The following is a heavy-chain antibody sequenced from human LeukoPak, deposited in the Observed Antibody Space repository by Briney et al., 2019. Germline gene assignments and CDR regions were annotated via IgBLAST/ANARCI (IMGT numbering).Heavy chain of an antibody. CDR2: IYHSGST. CDR1: GYSISSGYY. V-gene: IGHV4-38-2*02. CDR3: AIGYSYGFDY. D-gene: IGHD5-18*01. Sequence: SETLSLTCTVCGYSISSGYYWGWIRQPPGKGLEWIGSIYHSGSTYYNPSLKSRVTISVDTSKNQFSLKLSSVTAADTAVYYCAIGYSYGFDYWGQGTLVTVSS. J-gene: IGHJ4*02.